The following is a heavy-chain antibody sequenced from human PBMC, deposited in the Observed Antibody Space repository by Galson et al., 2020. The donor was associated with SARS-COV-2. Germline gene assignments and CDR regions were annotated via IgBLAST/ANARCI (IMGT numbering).Heavy chain of an antibody. CDR2: LSSNGETS. Sequence: GGSLRLSCSASGFIFSDYAMHWVRQAPGKGLEYVSALSSNGETSFYAESVSGRFTMSRDNSKNMFYLQMTALRLEDTASYYCLSFSSTRQSPWGQGTLVTVPS. D-gene: IGHD2-2*01. CDR1: GFIFSDYA. V-gene: IGHV3-64D*06. J-gene: IGHJ5*02. CDR3: LSFSSTRQSP.